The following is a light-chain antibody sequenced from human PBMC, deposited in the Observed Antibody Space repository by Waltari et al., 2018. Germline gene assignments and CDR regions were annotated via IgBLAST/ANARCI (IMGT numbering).Light chain of an antibody. CDR1: SGIIASSY. Sequence: NFMLTQPHSVSESPGKTVTISCTRTSGIIASSYVQWYQQRPGSAPTTVIYEDDQRPSGVPDRFSGSIDSSSNSASLTISGLKTEDEADYYCQSYDINDHWVFGAGTKLTVL. CDR2: EDD. CDR3: QSYDINDHWV. V-gene: IGLV6-57*04. J-gene: IGLJ3*02.